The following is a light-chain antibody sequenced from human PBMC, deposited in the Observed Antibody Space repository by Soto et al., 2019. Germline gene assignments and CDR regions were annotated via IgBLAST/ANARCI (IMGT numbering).Light chain of an antibody. CDR1: SSNIGAGYD. CDR3: HSYESSLSVYV. V-gene: IGLV1-40*01. CDR2: GTT. J-gene: IGLJ1*01. Sequence: QSVLTQTPSVSGAPGQRVTISCTGRSSNIGAGYDVHWYQHLPGTAPKLLIYGTTNRPSGVPDRFSGSKSGISASLAITGLQAEDEADYSCHSYESSLSVYVFGDGTKVTVL.